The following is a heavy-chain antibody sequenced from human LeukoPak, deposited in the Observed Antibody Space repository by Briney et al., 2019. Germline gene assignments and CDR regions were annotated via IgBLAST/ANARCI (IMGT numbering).Heavy chain of an antibody. V-gene: IGHV1-24*01. D-gene: IGHD6-25*01. CDR3: VRFAAGPDPYYP. CDR1: GYTLTELS. J-gene: IGHJ5*02. CDR2: FDPEDGET. Sequence: VASVKVSCKVSGYTLTELSMHWVRHAPGKGLEWMGGFDPEDGETIYAQKFQGRVAMTEDASTDTAYMELNNLRSEDTAVYYCVRFAAGPDPYYPWGQGTLVTVSS.